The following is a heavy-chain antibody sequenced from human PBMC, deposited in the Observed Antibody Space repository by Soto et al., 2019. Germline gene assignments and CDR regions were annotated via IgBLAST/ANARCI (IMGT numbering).Heavy chain of an antibody. Sequence: GASVKVSCKASGGTFSSYTISWVRQAPGQGLEWMGRIIPILGIANYAQKFQGRVTITADKSTSTAYMELSSLRSEDTAVYYCARDREDIVVVPASSANWFDPWGQGTLVTVSS. V-gene: IGHV1-69*04. J-gene: IGHJ5*02. CDR3: ARDREDIVVVPASSANWFDP. CDR1: GGTFSSYT. D-gene: IGHD2-2*01. CDR2: IIPILGIA.